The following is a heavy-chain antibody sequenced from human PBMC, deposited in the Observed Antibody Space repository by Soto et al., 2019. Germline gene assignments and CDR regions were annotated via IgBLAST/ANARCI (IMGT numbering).Heavy chain of an antibody. D-gene: IGHD1-26*01. CDR3: AREEPPCLN. V-gene: IGHV1-18*01. CDR2: ISDYNGNT. CDR1: GYTFTSYC. J-gene: IGHJ4*02. Sequence: QAHLVQSGAEVKKPGASVKVSCQASGYTFTSYCISWVRQAPGPGREWLGWISDYNGNTNYAQKLQGRVTMTTDTSTNTAYMELRILRSDDTAVYSYAREEPPCLNWGQGTLVTVS.